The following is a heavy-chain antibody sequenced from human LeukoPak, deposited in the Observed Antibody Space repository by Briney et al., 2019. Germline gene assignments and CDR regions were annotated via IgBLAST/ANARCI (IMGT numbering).Heavy chain of an antibody. CDR2: ISGSGGST. CDR1: GFTFSSYA. J-gene: IGHJ4*02. V-gene: IGHV3-23*01. D-gene: IGHD3-22*01. Sequence: PGGSLRLSCAASGFTFSSYAMSWVRQAPGKGLEWVSAISGSGGSTYYADSVKGRFTIPRDNSKNTLYLQMNSLRAEDTAVYYCAGSSGYFYYFDYWGQGTLVTVSS. CDR3: AGSSGYFYYFDY.